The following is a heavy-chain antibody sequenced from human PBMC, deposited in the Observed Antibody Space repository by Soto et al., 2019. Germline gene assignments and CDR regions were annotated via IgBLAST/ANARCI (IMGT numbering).Heavy chain of an antibody. Sequence: SETLSLTCSVSGADINTYSWTWIRQPAGKGLEWIGRIYTSASINYNPSLRGRVTLSVDTSTNQVSLKSDDTAIYYCARDQQKYNPSFYHYYAMDLWGQGTTVTVSS. J-gene: IGHJ6*02. V-gene: IGHV4-4*07. D-gene: IGHD1-20*01. CDR3: ARDQQKYNPSFYHYYAMDL. CDR2: IYTSASI. CDR1: GADINTYS.